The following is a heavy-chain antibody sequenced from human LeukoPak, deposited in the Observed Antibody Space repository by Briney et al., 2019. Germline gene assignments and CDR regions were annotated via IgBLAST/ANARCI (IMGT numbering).Heavy chain of an antibody. D-gene: IGHD6-13*01. Sequence: GGSLRLSCAASGFTFSSYAMSWVRQAPGKGLEWVSAISGSGGSTYYADSVKGRFTISRDNSKNTLYLQMNSLRAEDTAVYYCAKPSAVGPWYYYYAMDVWGQGTTVTVSS. CDR1: GFTFSSYA. J-gene: IGHJ6*02. V-gene: IGHV3-23*01. CDR3: AKPSAVGPWYYYYAMDV. CDR2: ISGSGGST.